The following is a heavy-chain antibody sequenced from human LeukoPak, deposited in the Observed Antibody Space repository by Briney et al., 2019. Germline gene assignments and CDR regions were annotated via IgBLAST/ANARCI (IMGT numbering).Heavy chain of an antibody. CDR2: IYSSGST. D-gene: IGHD6-13*01. CDR1: GGSISSYY. CDR3: ARSGSSRGSFDP. V-gene: IGHV4-59*01. Sequence: SETLSLTCAVSGGSISSYYWSWIRQPPGKGLEWIGYIYSSGSTNYHPSLKSRVTISVDTSKNKFSLKLTSVTAADTAVYYCARSGSSRGSFDPWGQGALVIVSS. J-gene: IGHJ5*02.